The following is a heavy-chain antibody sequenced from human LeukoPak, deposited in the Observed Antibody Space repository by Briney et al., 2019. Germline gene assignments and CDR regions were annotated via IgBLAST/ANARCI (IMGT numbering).Heavy chain of an antibody. CDR2: IYYSGST. J-gene: IGHJ4*02. Sequence: SETLSLTCTVSGGSISSYYWSWIRQPPGKGLEWIGYIYYSGSTNYNPSLKSRVTISVDTSKNQFPLKLSSVTAADTAVYYCAVDSSWYYFDYWGQGTLVTVSS. V-gene: IGHV4-59*12. D-gene: IGHD6-6*01. CDR1: GGSISSYY. CDR3: AVDSSWYYFDY.